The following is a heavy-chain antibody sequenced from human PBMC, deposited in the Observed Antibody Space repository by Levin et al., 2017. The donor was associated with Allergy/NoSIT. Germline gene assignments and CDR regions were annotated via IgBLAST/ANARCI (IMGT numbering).Heavy chain of an antibody. CDR2: IEASGGT. D-gene: IGHD5-18*01. J-gene: IGHJ4*02. CDR3: ARDLGYSYATGVCFDY. Sequence: PSETLSLTCTVSGGSISNYYWIWIRQPAGKGLEWIGRIEASGGTNYNQSLKSRGTMSVDTSKNQFSLKVTSVTAADTSVYYCARDLGYSYATGVCFDYWVPGPLFTVSS. CDR1: GGSISNYY. V-gene: IGHV4-4*07.